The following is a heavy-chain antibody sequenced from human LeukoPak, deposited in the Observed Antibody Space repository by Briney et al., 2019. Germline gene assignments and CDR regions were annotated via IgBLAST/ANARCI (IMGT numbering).Heavy chain of an antibody. D-gene: IGHD3-9*01. Sequence: GGSLRLSCAASGFTFSSYAMSWVRQAPGEGLEWVSAISGSGGSTYYANSVKGRFTISRDNSKNTLYLQMNSLRAEDTAVYYCAKVADILTGYPQSGMDVWGQGTTVTVSS. V-gene: IGHV3-23*01. J-gene: IGHJ6*02. CDR1: GFTFSSYA. CDR3: AKVADILTGYPQSGMDV. CDR2: ISGSGGST.